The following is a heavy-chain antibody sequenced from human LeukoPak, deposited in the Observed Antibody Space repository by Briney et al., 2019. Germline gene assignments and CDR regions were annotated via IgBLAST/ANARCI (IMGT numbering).Heavy chain of an antibody. CDR3: ARHPTYYDFWSGYSPLDY. V-gene: IGHV4-34*01. CDR2: INHSGST. CDR1: GGSISSYY. D-gene: IGHD3-3*01. J-gene: IGHJ4*02. Sequence: SETLSLTCTVSGGSISSYYWSWIRQPPGKGLEWIGEINHSGSTNYNPSLKSRVTISVDTSKNQFSLKLSSVTAADTAVYYCARHPTYYDFWSGYSPLDYWGQGTLVTVSS.